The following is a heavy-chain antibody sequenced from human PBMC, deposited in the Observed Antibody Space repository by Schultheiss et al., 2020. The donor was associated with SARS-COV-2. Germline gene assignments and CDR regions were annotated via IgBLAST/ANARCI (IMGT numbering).Heavy chain of an antibody. D-gene: IGHD3-10*01. CDR3: ARDLVVRGVIRWFDP. CDR2: IYYSGST. J-gene: IGHJ5*02. V-gene: IGHV4-34*09. CDR1: GGSFSGYY. Sequence: SQTLSLTCAVYGGSFSGYYWSWIRQPPGKGLEWIGYIYYSGSTYYNPSLKSRVTISGDTSKSQFSLRLSSVTAADTAVYYCARDLVVRGVIRWFDPWGQGTLVTVSS.